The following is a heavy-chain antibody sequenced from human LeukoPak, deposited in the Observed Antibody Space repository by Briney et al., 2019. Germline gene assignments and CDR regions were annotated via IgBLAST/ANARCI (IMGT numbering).Heavy chain of an antibody. V-gene: IGHV3-30-3*01. CDR1: GFTFSSYA. J-gene: IGHJ5*02. CDR2: ISYDGSNK. D-gene: IGHD1-26*01. Sequence: GGSLRLSCAASGFTFSSYAMHWVRQAPGKGLEWVAVISYDGSNKYYADSVKGRFTISRDNSKNTLYLQMNSLRAEDTAVYYCAKDRIVGATKWFDPWGQGTLVTVSS. CDR3: AKDRIVGATKWFDP.